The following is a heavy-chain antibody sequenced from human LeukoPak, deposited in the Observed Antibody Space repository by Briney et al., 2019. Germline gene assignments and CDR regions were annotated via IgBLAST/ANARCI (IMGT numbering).Heavy chain of an antibody. D-gene: IGHD6-13*01. V-gene: IGHV3-23*01. CDR3: AKSSGKSFPSSRIFDF. J-gene: IGHJ4*02. CDR2: VGENTDT. CDR1: GFTFSSYA. Sequence: GGSLRLSCAASGFTFSSYALSWVRRARGKGLEWVSIVGENTDTHYADSVKDRFTISRDNSNNALYLQMNSLRAEDTATYFCAKSSGKSFPSSRIFDFWGQGALVTVSS.